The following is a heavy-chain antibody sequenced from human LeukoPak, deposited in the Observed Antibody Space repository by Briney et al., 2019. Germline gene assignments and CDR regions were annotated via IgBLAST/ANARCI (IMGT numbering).Heavy chain of an antibody. D-gene: IGHD6-19*01. CDR3: ARNIAVAGIWFDP. CDR2: IIPIFGTA. Sequence: SVKVSCKASGGTFSSYAISWVRQAAGQGLEGMGMIIPIFGTANYAQKFQGRVTITQDESQSTDYMELSSLRSEDTAVYYCARNIAVAGIWFDPWGQGTLVTVSS. J-gene: IGHJ5*02. V-gene: IGHV1-69*13. CDR1: GGTFSSYA.